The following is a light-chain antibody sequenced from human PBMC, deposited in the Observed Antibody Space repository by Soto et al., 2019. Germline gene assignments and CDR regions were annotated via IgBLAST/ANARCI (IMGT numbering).Light chain of an antibody. Sequence: VLPETPSGVTLSPRERATRSCRASQSVSSNFLAWYQQKPGQAPRLLIYNASNRATGIPDRFSRSGSGRGFTLTTSRLEPEDFAVYYCQQYGRTPRTFGRGTKVDIK. V-gene: IGKV3-20*01. CDR2: NAS. CDR1: QSVSSNF. J-gene: IGKJ1*01. CDR3: QQYGRTPRT.